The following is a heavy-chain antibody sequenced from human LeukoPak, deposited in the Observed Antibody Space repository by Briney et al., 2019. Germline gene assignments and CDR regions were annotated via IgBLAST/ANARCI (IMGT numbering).Heavy chain of an antibody. Sequence: GGPLRLSCAASGFTFSSYGMHWVRQAPGKGLEWVAFIRYDGSNKYYADSVKGRFTISRDNSKNTLYLQMNSLRAEDTAVYYCAKELGYYDSSGYSDYWGQGTLVTVSS. J-gene: IGHJ4*02. CDR2: IRYDGSNK. CDR1: GFTFSSYG. D-gene: IGHD3-22*01. V-gene: IGHV3-30*02. CDR3: AKELGYYDSSGYSDY.